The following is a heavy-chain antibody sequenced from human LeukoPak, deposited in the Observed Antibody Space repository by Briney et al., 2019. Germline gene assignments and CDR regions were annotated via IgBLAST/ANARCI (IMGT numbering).Heavy chain of an antibody. Sequence: GGSLRLSCAASGFTFDDYGMSWVRQAPGKGLEWVSGINWNGGSTGYADSVKGRFTISRDNAKNSLYLQMNSLRAEDTALYYCARRGSPYCGGDCYSGYYYGMDVWGQGTRSPSP. CDR3: ARRGSPYCGGDCYSGYYYGMDV. CDR1: GFTFDDYG. J-gene: IGHJ6*02. V-gene: IGHV3-20*04. CDR2: INWNGGST. D-gene: IGHD2-21*02.